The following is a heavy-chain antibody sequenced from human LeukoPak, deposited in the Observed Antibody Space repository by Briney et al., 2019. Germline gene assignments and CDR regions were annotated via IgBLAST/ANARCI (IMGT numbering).Heavy chain of an antibody. J-gene: IGHJ3*02. CDR2: IYYRGSI. D-gene: IGHD1-26*01. CDR1: GGSISRGDYY. CDR3: ARDSGSQKAVDI. Sequence: SETLSLIYAVSGGSISRGDYYWRWIRQPTGKGLEWIGYIYYRGSIYYNPSLKSRVTISVDTSKNHFSLKLSSVTAADTAVYYFARDSGSQKAVDIWVQGTMATVSS. V-gene: IGHV4-30-4*08.